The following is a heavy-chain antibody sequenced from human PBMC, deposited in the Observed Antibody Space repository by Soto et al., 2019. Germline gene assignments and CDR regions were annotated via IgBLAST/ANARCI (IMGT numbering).Heavy chain of an antibody. D-gene: IGHD1-20*01. CDR3: AKDRMGHNSVWDTFDI. CDR1: GFSFSMYA. Sequence: SLGLSCAASGFSFSMYAMNWVRQTQGKGLEWVSSIGGGGGDTYYADSVKGRFTISRDNSKNTLFLQMNSLRVEDTAIYYCAKDRMGHNSVWDTFDIWGRGAMVTVSS. CDR2: IGGGGGDT. V-gene: IGHV3-23*01. J-gene: IGHJ3*02.